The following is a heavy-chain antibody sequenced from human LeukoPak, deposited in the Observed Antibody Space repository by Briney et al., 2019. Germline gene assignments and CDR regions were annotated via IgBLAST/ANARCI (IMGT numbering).Heavy chain of an antibody. J-gene: IGHJ5*02. V-gene: IGHV4-34*01. CDR1: GGSLSGYY. CDR3: ARLGIAAAKSWFDP. Sequence: SETLSLSCAVYGGSLSGYYWSWIRQPPGKGLEWIGEINHSGSTNYTPSLKSRVTILVDTPKNQLSLKLRSVTAADTAVYYCARLGIAAAKSWFDPWGQGTLVTVSS. CDR2: INHSGST. D-gene: IGHD6-13*01.